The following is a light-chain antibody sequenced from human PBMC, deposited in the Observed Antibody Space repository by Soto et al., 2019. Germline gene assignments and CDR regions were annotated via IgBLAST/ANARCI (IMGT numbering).Light chain of an antibody. CDR2: GAS. J-gene: IGKJ1*01. CDR3: QQYGGSPL. V-gene: IGKV3-15*01. CDR1: QSVSSN. Sequence: EIVMTQSPATLSVSPGERATLSCRASQSVSSNLAWYQQKPGQAPRLLIYGASTRATGIPARFSGSGSGTEFTLTISSLQSEDSAVYYCQQYGGSPLFGQGTKVEIK.